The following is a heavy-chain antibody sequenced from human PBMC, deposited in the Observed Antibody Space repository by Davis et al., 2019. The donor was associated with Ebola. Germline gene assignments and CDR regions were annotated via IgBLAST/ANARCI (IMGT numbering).Heavy chain of an antibody. J-gene: IGHJ4*02. Sequence: SETLSLTCTVSGGSISSYYWSWIRQPPGKGLEWIGYIYYSGSTNYNPSLKSRVTISVDTSKNQFSLKLSSVTAADSAVYYCATIWFREFLLFYWGQGTLVTVSS. CDR2: IYYSGST. V-gene: IGHV4-59*01. CDR3: ATIWFREFLLFY. CDR1: GGSISSYY. D-gene: IGHD3-10*01.